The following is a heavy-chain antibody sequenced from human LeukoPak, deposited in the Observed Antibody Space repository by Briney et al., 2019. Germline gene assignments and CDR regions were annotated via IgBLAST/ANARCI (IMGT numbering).Heavy chain of an antibody. Sequence: SETLSLTCTVSGGSISSGSYYWSWIRQPAGKGLEWIGRIYTSGSTNYNPSLKSRVTISVDTSKNQFSLKLSSVTAADTAVYYCARVFIAARPDYYYYGMDVWGQGTTVTVSS. V-gene: IGHV4-61*02. CDR2: IYTSGST. J-gene: IGHJ6*02. D-gene: IGHD6-6*01. CDR3: ARVFIAARPDYYYYGMDV. CDR1: GGSISSGSYY.